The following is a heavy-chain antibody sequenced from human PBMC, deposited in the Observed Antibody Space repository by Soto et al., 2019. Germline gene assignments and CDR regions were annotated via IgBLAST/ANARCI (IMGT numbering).Heavy chain of an antibody. V-gene: IGHV3-30*03. CDR2: ISYDGSNK. CDR1: GFTFSSYG. D-gene: IGHD5-12*01. J-gene: IGHJ6*02. Sequence: PGGSLRLSCAASGFTFSSYGIHWVRQAPGKGLAWVAVISYDGSNKYYADSVKGRFTISIDNSKNTLYLQKNSVRAEETAVYYCARDRRFVRGVRYNYYDYYGMDVWGQGTTVTVSS. CDR3: ARDRRFVRGVRYNYYDYYGMDV.